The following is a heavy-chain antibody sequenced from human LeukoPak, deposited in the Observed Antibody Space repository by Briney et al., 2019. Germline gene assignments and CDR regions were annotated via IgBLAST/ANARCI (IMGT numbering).Heavy chain of an antibody. J-gene: IGHJ4*02. CDR3: ARVFGDSSGYYYYFDY. V-gene: IGHV3-7*01. CDR1: GFTFSSYW. CDR2: IKQDGSEK. D-gene: IGHD3-22*01. Sequence: GGSLRLSCAASGFTFSSYWMSWVRQAPGKGLEWVANIKQDGSEKYYVDSVKGRFTISRDNAKNSLYLQMNSLRAEDTAVYYCARVFGDSSGYYYYFDYWGQGTLVTVSS.